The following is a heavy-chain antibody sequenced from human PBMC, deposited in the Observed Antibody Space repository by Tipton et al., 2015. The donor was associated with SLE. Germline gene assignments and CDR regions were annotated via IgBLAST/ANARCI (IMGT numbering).Heavy chain of an antibody. D-gene: IGHD5-18*01. V-gene: IGHV3-33*01. Sequence: SLRLSCAASGISFNNYGMHWVRQAPGEGLEWVAVIWFDGSNQYYADSVKGRFTISRDNSKNTLFLQMNSLRAEDTAVYYCARGPNYGYVFDYWGQGTLVTVSS. CDR2: IWFDGSNQ. CDR3: ARGPNYGYVFDY. CDR1: GISFNNYG. J-gene: IGHJ4*02.